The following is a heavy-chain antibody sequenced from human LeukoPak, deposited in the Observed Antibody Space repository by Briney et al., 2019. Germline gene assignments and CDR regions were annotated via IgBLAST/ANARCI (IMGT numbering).Heavy chain of an antibody. Sequence: SETLSLTCTVSGGSVNNGNHYWTWIRQPPGKGLEWIGYIYYSGSTYYNPSLKNRLTISIDTSKNQFSLKLTSVTAADTAVYYCARAGYCSGSTCYSWFFDLWGRGTLVTVSS. CDR3: ARAGYCSGSTCYSWFFDL. D-gene: IGHD2-15*01. J-gene: IGHJ2*01. V-gene: IGHV4-30-4*01. CDR1: GGSVNNGNHY. CDR2: IYYSGST.